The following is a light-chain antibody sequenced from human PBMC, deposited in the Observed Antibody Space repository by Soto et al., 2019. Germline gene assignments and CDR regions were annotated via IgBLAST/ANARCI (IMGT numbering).Light chain of an antibody. J-gene: IGLJ3*02. CDR2: DVS. CDR1: SSDVGGYNY. V-gene: IGLV2-11*01. CDR3: CSSAGSYTSV. Sequence: QSVLTQPRSVSGSPGQSVTISCTGTSSDVGGYNYVSWYQQHPGKAPKLMIYDVSKRPSGVPDRFSGSKSGNTASLTISGLQAEDEAHYYCCSSAGSYTSVFGGGPKLTVL.